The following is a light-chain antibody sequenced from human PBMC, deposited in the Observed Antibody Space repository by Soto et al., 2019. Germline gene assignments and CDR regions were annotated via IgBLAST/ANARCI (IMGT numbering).Light chain of an antibody. V-gene: IGLV1-40*01. CDR3: QSYDSSLV. Sequence: QAVVTQPPSVSGAPGQRVTISCTGSSSNIGAGYDVHWYQQLPGTAPKLLIYGNSNRPSGVPDRFSGSKSGTSASLAITGLQAEDEADDYCQSYDSSLVFGGGTQLTVL. CDR2: GNS. J-gene: IGLJ7*01. CDR1: SSNIGAGYD.